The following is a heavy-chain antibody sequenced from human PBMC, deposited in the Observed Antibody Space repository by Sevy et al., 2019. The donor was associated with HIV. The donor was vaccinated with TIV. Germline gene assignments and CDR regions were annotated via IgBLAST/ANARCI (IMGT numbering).Heavy chain of an antibody. CDR3: ARSASYMDV. CDR2: VYPGDADV. CDR1: GYIFTNYW. Sequence: GESLKIFCKGSGYIFTNYWITWVRQMPGKGLEWMGIVYPGDADVKYNPAFEGNVTMTVDKTITTAYLQWSNLKASDTTIYYCARSASYMDVGGQGPTVTVSS. V-gene: IGHV5-51*01. D-gene: IGHD3-16*01. J-gene: IGHJ6*02.